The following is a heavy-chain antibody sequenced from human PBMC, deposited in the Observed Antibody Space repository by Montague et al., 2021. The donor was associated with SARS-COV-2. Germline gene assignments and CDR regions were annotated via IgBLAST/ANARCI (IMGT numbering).Heavy chain of an antibody. J-gene: IGHJ6*03. V-gene: IGHV3-20*04. D-gene: IGHD3-10*01. CDR2: IYWNGGTT. Sequence: SLRLSCAASGFTFEDYGMTWVRQAPGKGLEWVSNIYWNGGTTTYGDSVKGRFIISRDNAKNSLYLQMSSLRAEDTALYYCARDAAYYNAMDVWGKGTTVTVSS. CDR1: GFTFEDYG. CDR3: ARDAAYYNAMDV.